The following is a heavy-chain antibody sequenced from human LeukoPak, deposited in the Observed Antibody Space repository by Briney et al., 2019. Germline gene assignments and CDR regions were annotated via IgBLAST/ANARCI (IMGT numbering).Heavy chain of an antibody. CDR1: GLTFSSYA. CDR2: ISGSGGST. J-gene: IGHJ4*02. CDR3: ASVRFLEWLLFRDYFDY. Sequence: GGSLRLSCAASGLTFSSYAMSWVRQAPGKGLEWVSAISGSGGSTYYADSVKGRFTISRDNSKNTLYLQMSSLRAEDTAVYYCASVRFLEWLLFRDYFDYWGQGTLVTVSS. V-gene: IGHV3-23*01. D-gene: IGHD3-3*01.